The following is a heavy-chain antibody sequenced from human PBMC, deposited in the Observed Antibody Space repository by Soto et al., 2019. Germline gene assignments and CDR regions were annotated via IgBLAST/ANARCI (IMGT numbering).Heavy chain of an antibody. V-gene: IGHV3-48*04. CDR2: ISSGSGNI. J-gene: IGHJ5*02. Sequence: EVQLVESGGGLVQPGGFLRRSCAASGFIFSSYDMNWVRQAPGKGLEWVSYISSGSGNILYADSVKGRFTISRDNAKNSLYLQMNSLRAEDTAVYYCARTYGTGSLNWFDPWGQGTLVTVSS. CDR1: GFIFSSYD. D-gene: IGHD3-10*01. CDR3: ARTYGTGSLNWFDP.